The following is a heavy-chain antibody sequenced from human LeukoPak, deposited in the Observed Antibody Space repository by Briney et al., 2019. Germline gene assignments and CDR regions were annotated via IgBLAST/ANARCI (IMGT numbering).Heavy chain of an antibody. CDR3: ARTFYGDYLDY. J-gene: IGHJ4*02. V-gene: IGHV3-53*01. D-gene: IGHD4-17*01. Sequence: GGSLRLSCAASGFTVSSNYMSWVRQAPGKGLEWVSVIYSGGSTHYADSVKGRFTISRDNSKNTPYLQMNSLRAEDTAVYYCARTFYGDYLDYWGQGTLVIVSS. CDR1: GFTVSSNY. CDR2: IYSGGST.